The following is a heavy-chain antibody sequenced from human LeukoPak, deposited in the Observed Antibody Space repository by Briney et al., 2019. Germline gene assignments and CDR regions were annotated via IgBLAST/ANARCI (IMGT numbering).Heavy chain of an antibody. CDR2: IYHSGST. J-gene: IGHJ6*03. V-gene: IGHV4-38-2*02. Sequence: PSETLSLTCTVSGYSISSGYYWGWIRQPPGKGLEWIGSIYHSGSTYYNPSLKSRVTISVDTSKNQFSLKLSSVTAADTAVYYCARTSEGFYYYYYMDVWGKGTTVTVSS. CDR3: ARTSEGFYYYYYMDV. CDR1: GYSISSGYY.